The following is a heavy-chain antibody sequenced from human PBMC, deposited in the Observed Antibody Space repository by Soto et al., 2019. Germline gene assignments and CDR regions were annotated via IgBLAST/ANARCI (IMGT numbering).Heavy chain of an antibody. Sequence: QVQLVQSGAEVKKPGASVKISCKASGYTFTSYFMHWVRQAPGQGLEWMGRINPSGGSTSYAQKFQGRVTMTRDTSTSTVYMELSSLRSEDTAVYYCVREWTFANWGQGTLVTVSS. J-gene: IGHJ4*02. V-gene: IGHV1-46*03. CDR3: VREWTFAN. CDR2: INPSGGST. CDR1: GYTFTSYF.